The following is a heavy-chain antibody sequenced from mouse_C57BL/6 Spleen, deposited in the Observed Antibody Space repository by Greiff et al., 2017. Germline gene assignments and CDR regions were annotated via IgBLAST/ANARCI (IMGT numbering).Heavy chain of an antibody. J-gene: IGHJ4*01. CDR2: INPNYGTT. CDR3: ARGKNWDYAMDY. Sequence: VHVKQSGPELVKPGAPVKISCKASGYSFTDYNMNWVKQSNGKSLEWIGVINPNYGTTSYNQKFKGKATLTVDQSSSTAYMQINSLTSEDSAVYYCARGKNWDYAMDYWGQGTSVTVSS. D-gene: IGHD4-1*01. V-gene: IGHV1-39*01. CDR1: GYSFTDYN.